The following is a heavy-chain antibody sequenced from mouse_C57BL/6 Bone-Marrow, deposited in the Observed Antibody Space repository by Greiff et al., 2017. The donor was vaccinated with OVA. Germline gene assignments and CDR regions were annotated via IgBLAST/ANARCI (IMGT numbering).Heavy chain of an antibody. J-gene: IGHJ3*01. CDR3: AVSLLRVAY. D-gene: IGHD3-2*02. Sequence: VQLQQAGAELAKPGASVKLSCKASGYTFTSYWMHWVKQRPGQGLEWIGYINPSSGYTKYNQKFKDKATLTADKSSSTAYMQLSSLTYEDFAVYYCAVSLLRVAYWGQGTLITVSA. CDR1: GYTFTSYW. CDR2: INPSSGYT. V-gene: IGHV1-7*01.